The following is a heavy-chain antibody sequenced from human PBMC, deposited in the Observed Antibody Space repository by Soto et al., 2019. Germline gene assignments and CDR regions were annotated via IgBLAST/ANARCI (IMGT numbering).Heavy chain of an antibody. Sequence: TLSLTATVAGGCISSGDYYWSWIRQPPGKGLEWIGYIYYSGSTYYNPSLKSRVTISVDTSKNQFSLKLSSVTSADTAVYYCARVAPPTRYYYDSSGYDIWGQGTMVTV. CDR2: IYYSGST. CDR3: ARVAPPTRYYYDSSGYDI. V-gene: IGHV4-30-4*01. J-gene: IGHJ3*02. D-gene: IGHD3-22*01. CDR1: GGCISSGDYY.